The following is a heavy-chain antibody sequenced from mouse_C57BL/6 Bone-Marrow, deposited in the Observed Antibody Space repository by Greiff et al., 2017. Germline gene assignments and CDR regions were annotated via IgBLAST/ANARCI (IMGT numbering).Heavy chain of an antibody. J-gene: IGHJ2*01. CDR3: ARPHYYGSSYYFDY. D-gene: IGHD1-1*01. V-gene: IGHV5-6*01. Sequence: EVKLVESGGDLVKPGGSLKLSCAASGFTFSSYGMSWVRQTPDKRLEWVATISSGGSYTYYPDSVKGRFPISRDNAKNTLYLQMSSLKSEDTAMYYCARPHYYGSSYYFDYWGQGTTLTGAS. CDR1: GFTFSSYG. CDR2: ISSGGSYT.